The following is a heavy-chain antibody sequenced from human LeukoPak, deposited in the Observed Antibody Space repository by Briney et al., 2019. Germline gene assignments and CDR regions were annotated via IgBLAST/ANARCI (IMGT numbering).Heavy chain of an antibody. CDR1: GFAFSSYG. CDR3: AKDRGSDWKTFDY. D-gene: IGHD6-19*01. V-gene: IGHV3-23*01. CDR2: ISGSGGST. J-gene: IGHJ4*02. Sequence: GGSLRLSCAASGFAFSSYGMHWVRQAPGKGLEWVSVISGSGGSTYYADSVKGRFTISRDNSKNTLYLQMNSLRAEDTAVYYCAKDRGSDWKTFDYWGQGTLVTVSS.